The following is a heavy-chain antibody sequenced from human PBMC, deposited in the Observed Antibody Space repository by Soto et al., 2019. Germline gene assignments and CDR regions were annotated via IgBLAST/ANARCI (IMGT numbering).Heavy chain of an antibody. CDR2: IKSKTDGGTT. V-gene: IGHV3-15*07. D-gene: IGHD3-10*01. J-gene: IGHJ6*02. Sequence: GGSLRLSCAASGFTFSNAWMNWVRQAPGKGLEWVGRIKSKTDGGTTDYAAPVKGRFTISRDDSKNTLYLQMNSLKTEDTAVYYCTTTTVRGVIITYYYGMDVWGQGTTVTVSS. CDR1: GFTFSNAW. CDR3: TTTTVRGVIITYYYGMDV.